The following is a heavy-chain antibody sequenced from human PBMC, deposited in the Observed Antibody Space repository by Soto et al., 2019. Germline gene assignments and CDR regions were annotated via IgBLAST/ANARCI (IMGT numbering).Heavy chain of an antibody. CDR1: GFTFSSYV. CDR3: AKVPPGGHEVVVPAAIHNYYYGMDA. Sequence: LRLSCAASGFTFSSYVMHWVRQAPVKGLEWVAVISYDGSNKYYADSVKGRFTISRDNSKNTLYLQMNSLRAEDTAVYYCAKVPPGGHEVVVPAAIHNYYYGMDAWGQGTTVTVSS. CDR2: ISYDGSNK. V-gene: IGHV3-30*18. J-gene: IGHJ6*02. D-gene: IGHD2-2*02.